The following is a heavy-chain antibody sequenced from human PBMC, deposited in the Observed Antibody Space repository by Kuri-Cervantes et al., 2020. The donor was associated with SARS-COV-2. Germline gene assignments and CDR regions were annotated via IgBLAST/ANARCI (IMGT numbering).Heavy chain of an antibody. J-gene: IGHJ4*02. CDR2: ISSSSSTI. D-gene: IGHD6-6*01. CDR3: ARVAAHVY. V-gene: IGHV3-48*01. CDR1: GFTFDDYA. Sequence: GESLKISCAASGFTFDDYAMHWVRQAPGKGLEWVSYISSSSSTIYYADSVKGRFTISRDNAKNSLYLQMNSLRAEDTAVYYCARVAAHVYWGQGTLVTVSS.